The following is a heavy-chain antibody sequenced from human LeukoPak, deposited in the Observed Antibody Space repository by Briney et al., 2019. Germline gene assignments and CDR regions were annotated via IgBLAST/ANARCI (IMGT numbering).Heavy chain of an antibody. J-gene: IGHJ4*02. CDR2: IYTSGST. CDR3: ARTYSGSHDY. Sequence: PSETLSLTCTVSGGSINNYYWSWIRQPAAKGLEWIGRIYTSGSTNYNPSLKSRVTMSVDTSENQFSLKMSSVTAADTAVYYCARTYSGSHDYWGQGTLVTVSS. V-gene: IGHV4-4*07. D-gene: IGHD1-26*01. CDR1: GGSINNYY.